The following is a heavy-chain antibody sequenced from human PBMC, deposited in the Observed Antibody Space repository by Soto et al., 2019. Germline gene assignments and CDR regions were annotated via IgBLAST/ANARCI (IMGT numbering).Heavy chain of an antibody. D-gene: IGHD6-6*01. CDR3: ARDRHNNFFDP. CDR1: GGSISSGGYY. J-gene: IGHJ5*02. Sequence: PSETLSLTCTVSGGSISSGGYYWSWIRQHPGKGLEWIGYIYYSGSTYYNPSLKSRVTISVDTSRSQFSLTLHSVTAADTAIYYCARDRHNNFFDPWGQGTLVTVSS. CDR2: IYYSGST. V-gene: IGHV4-31*03.